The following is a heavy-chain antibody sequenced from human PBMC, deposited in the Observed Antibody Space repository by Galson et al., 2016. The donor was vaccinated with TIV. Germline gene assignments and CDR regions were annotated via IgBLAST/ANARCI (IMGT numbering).Heavy chain of an antibody. V-gene: IGHV1-69*13. CDR3: ARGRGIYDSSGYFLFDH. D-gene: IGHD3-22*01. Sequence: SVKVSCKASGVAFSYFAFSWVRQAPGQGLEWMGGIVPMFGTTNYAQKFQGRVTISADGSTTTAYLELSSLRSEDTAVYYCARGRGIYDSSGYFLFDHWVQGILVTVSS. CDR2: IVPMFGTT. J-gene: IGHJ5*02. CDR1: GVAFSYFA.